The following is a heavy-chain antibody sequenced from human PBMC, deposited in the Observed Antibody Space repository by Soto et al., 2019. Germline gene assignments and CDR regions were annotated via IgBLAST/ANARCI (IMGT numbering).Heavy chain of an antibody. D-gene: IGHD6-6*01. J-gene: IGHJ3*02. V-gene: IGHV1-58*02. Sequence: SVKVSCKASGFTFTSSAMQWVRQARGQRLEWIGWIVVGSGNTDYAQKFQERVTITRDMSTSTAYMELSSLRSEDTAVYYCAAHGYSSSSAFDIWGQGTMVTVSS. CDR1: GFTFTSSA. CDR3: AAHGYSSSSAFDI. CDR2: IVVGSGNT.